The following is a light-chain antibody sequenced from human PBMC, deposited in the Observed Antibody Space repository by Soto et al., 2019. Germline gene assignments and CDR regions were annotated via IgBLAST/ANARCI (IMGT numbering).Light chain of an antibody. J-gene: IGKJ1*01. CDR2: GAS. CDR1: QSVDSN. Sequence: EIVMTQSPATLSVSPVERATLSCRASQSVDSNLAWYQQKPGQAPRLLIYGASNRATGIPDRFSGSGSGTDFTLTISRLEPEDFAVYYCQQYGSSGTFGQGTKVDI. CDR3: QQYGSSGT. V-gene: IGKV3-20*01.